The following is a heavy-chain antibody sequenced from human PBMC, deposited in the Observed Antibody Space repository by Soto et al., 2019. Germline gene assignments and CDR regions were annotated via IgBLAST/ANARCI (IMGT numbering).Heavy chain of an antibody. CDR1: GGSISRSSYY. V-gene: IGHV4-39*01. D-gene: IGHD6-19*01. Sequence: SETLSLTCTVSGGSISRSSYYWGWIRQPPGKGLEWIGSIYYSGSTYYNPSLKSRVTISVDTSKNQFSLKLSSVTAADTAVYYCARVGIAVADDAFDIWGQGTMVTVSS. CDR2: IYYSGST. J-gene: IGHJ3*02. CDR3: ARVGIAVADDAFDI.